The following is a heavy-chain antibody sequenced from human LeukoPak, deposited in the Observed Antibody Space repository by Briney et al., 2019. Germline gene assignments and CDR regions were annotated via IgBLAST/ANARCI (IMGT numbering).Heavy chain of an antibody. J-gene: IGHJ4*02. Sequence: GASVKVSCKASGYTFTSYGISWVRQAPGQGLEWMGWISAYNANTNYAQKFQGRVTMTRDTSISTAYMELSRLRAEDTAVYYCARGRYDSSGYYPIFDFWGQGTLVTVSS. D-gene: IGHD3-22*01. CDR1: GYTFTSYG. CDR3: ARGRYDSSGYYPIFDF. CDR2: ISAYNANT. V-gene: IGHV1-18*01.